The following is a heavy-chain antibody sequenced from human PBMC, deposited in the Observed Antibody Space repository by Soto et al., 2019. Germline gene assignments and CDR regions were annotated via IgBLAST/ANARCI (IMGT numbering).Heavy chain of an antibody. D-gene: IGHD2-21*02. V-gene: IGHV3-30*04. CDR3: ARGTYCGGDCFPGHISRWYFDL. J-gene: IGHJ2*01. CDR2: VSYDGSNK. CDR1: GFSFSDHT. Sequence: QVQLVESGGGVVQPGRSLRLSCEASGFSFSDHTMHWVRQPPGKGLEWVAVVSYDGSNKLYANSVKGRFTVSRANSTTTLYLQMSSLRPEDTALYYCARGTYCGGDCFPGHISRWYFDLWGRGTQVIVSS.